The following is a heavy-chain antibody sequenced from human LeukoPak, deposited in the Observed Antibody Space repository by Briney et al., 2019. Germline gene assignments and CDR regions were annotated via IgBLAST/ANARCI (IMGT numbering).Heavy chain of an antibody. V-gene: IGHV4-59*12. J-gene: IGHJ6*02. CDR1: GGSISSYY. CDR2: IYYSGST. CDR3: ARDDYYYGMDV. Sequence: SETLSLTCTVSGGSISSYYWSWIRQPPGKGLEWTGNIYYSGSTNYNPSLKSRVTISVDTSKNQFSLKLSSVTAADTAVYYCARDDYYYGMDVWGQGTTVTVSS.